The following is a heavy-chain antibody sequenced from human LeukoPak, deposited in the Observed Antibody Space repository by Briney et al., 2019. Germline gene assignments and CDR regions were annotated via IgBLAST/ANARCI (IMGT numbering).Heavy chain of an antibody. J-gene: IGHJ6*03. CDR3: ARGNWNYYYYYYMDV. Sequence: PGGSLRLSCAASGFTFSSYWMSWVRQAPGKGLEWVANIKQDGSEKYYVDSVKGRFTISRDNAKNSLYLQMNSLRAEDTAVYYCARGNWNYYYYYYMDVWGKGTTVTVSS. D-gene: IGHD1-1*01. CDR2: IKQDGSEK. V-gene: IGHV3-7*01. CDR1: GFTFSSYW.